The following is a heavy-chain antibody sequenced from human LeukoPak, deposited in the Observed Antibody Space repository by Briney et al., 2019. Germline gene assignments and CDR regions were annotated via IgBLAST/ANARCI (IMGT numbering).Heavy chain of an antibody. J-gene: IGHJ4*02. CDR2: IYYSVTT. D-gene: IGHD4-17*01. V-gene: IGHV4-31*03. CDR1: GGSISSGGYY. Sequence: SQTLSLTCTVSGGSISSGGYYWRWIRQHPGKGLEWIGYIYYSVTTYYNPSLKSRVTISVDTSKNQFSLKLSSVTAADTAVYYCARDPGLRYFDYWGQGTLVTVSS. CDR3: ARDPGLRYFDY.